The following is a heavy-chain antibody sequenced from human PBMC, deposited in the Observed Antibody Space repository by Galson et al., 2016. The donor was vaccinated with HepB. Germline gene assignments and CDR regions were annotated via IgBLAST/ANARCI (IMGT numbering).Heavy chain of an antibody. V-gene: IGHV6-1*01. CDR2: TYYRSKWYN. CDR3: ARVRSGYSGYANPYYYGMDV. D-gene: IGHD5-12*01. Sequence: CAISGDSASSNSATWNWIRQSPSRGLEWLGRTYYRSKWYNDYALSVKSRITINPDTSENQFSLQLNSVTPEDTAVYYCARVRSGYSGYANPYYYGMDVWGQGTTVTVSS. CDR1: GDSASSNSAT. J-gene: IGHJ6*02.